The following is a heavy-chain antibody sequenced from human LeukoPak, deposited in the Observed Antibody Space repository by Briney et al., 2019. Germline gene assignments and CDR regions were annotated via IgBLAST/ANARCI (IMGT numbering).Heavy chain of an antibody. J-gene: IGHJ4*02. D-gene: IGHD6-13*01. CDR1: GFTFSSCP. CDR3: AREEGQQLVLLY. CDR2: IYYNGDNR. V-gene: IGHV3-33*01. Sequence: GGSLRLSCAASGFTFSSCPMHWVRQAPGQGLELVAYIYYNGDNRYYAESVKGRFTISRDNSKNTLYLQMNSLTTEDTAVYYCAREEGQQLVLLYWGQGTLVTVSS.